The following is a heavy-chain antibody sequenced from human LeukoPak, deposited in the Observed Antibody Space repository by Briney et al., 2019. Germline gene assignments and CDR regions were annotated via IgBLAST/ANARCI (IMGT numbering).Heavy chain of an antibody. CDR2: ISWNSGSI. CDR3: AKDGSGYYSFDY. V-gene: IGHV3-9*01. Sequence: GGSLRLSCAASGFTFDDYAMHWVRQAPGKGLEWVSGISWNSGSIGYADSVKGRFTISRDNAKNSLYLQMNSLRAEDTALYYCAKDGSGYYSFDYWGQGTLVTASS. J-gene: IGHJ4*02. CDR1: GFTFDDYA. D-gene: IGHD3-3*01.